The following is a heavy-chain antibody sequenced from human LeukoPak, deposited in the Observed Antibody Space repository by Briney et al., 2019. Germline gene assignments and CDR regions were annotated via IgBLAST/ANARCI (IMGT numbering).Heavy chain of an antibody. Sequence: SETLSLTCIVSGGSIRSNSYYWGWIRQPPGKGLEWIGSIFYSGTTYYNPSLKSRVTISVDTSKNQFSLRLSSVTAADTAVYYCARVTGYMTEDYFDYWGQGTLITVSS. J-gene: IGHJ4*02. V-gene: IGHV4-39*07. CDR1: GGSIRSNSYY. CDR2: IFYSGTT. D-gene: IGHD6-13*01. CDR3: ARVTGYMTEDYFDY.